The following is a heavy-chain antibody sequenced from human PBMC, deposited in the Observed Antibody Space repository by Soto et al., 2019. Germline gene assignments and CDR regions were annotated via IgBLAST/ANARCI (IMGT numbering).Heavy chain of an antibody. D-gene: IGHD6-19*01. J-gene: IGHJ4*02. CDR3: ALDKDSSARPRAEFDY. V-gene: IGHV1-46*04. CDR1: GYMFTSYF. CDR2: INPSDGTT. Sequence: QGHLVQSGAEVKRPGASVRVSCESSGYMFTSYFIHWVRQAPGQGLEGVGVINPSDGTTTYAQKLQARITMTRDTSTTTVDMELSSLRSEDTAVYYCALDKDSSARPRAEFDYWGQGTMITVSS.